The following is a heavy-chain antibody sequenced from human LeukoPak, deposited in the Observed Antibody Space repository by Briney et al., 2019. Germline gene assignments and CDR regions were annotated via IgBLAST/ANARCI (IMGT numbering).Heavy chain of an antibody. CDR2: ISAYNGNT. Sequence: GASVKVSCKASGYTFTSYGISWVRQAPGQGLEWMRWISAYNGNTDYAQKLQGRVTMTTDTSTSTAYMELRSLRSDDTAVYYCARDCSGGSCSYNWFDPWGQGTLVTVSS. J-gene: IGHJ5*02. CDR1: GYTFTSYG. D-gene: IGHD2-15*01. CDR3: ARDCSGGSCSYNWFDP. V-gene: IGHV1-18*01.